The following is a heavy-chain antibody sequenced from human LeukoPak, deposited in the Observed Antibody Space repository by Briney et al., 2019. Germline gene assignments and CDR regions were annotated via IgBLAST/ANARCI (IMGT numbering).Heavy chain of an antibody. CDR3: VLRGAVAAADF. J-gene: IGHJ4*02. Sequence: GGSLRLSCAASGFTFSSYEMNWVRQAPGKELEWVSYISSSGSLIYYADSVEGRFTISRDNAKNSLYLQMNSLRAEDTAVYYCVLRGAVAAADFWGQGTLVTVSS. V-gene: IGHV3-48*03. CDR2: ISSSGSLI. D-gene: IGHD6-19*01. CDR1: GFTFSSYE.